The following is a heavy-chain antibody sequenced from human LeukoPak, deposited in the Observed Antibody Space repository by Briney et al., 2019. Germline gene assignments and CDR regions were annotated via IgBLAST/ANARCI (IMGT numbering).Heavy chain of an antibody. V-gene: IGHV3-7*01. CDR2: IKPDGSEK. J-gene: IGHJ4*02. Sequence: PGGSLRLSCAASGFIFSNYWLTWVRQAPGKGLEWVANIKPDGSEKNYVDSGKGRFTISRDNAKNSLYLQMSSLRAEDTAVYYCAGPPQAGPFDYWGQGTLVTVSS. CDR1: GFIFSNYW. CDR3: AGPPQAGPFDY. D-gene: IGHD6-19*01.